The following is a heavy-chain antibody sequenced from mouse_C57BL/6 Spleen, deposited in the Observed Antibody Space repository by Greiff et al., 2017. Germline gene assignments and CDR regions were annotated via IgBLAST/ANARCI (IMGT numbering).Heavy chain of an antibody. CDR3: ARWEGYGRGAWFAY. V-gene: IGHV1-39*01. Sequence: VQLQQSGPELVKPGASVKISCKASGYSFTDYNMNWVKQSNGKSLEWIGVINPNYGTTSYNQKFKGKATLTVDQSASTAYMQLNSLTSEDSAVYYGARWEGYGRGAWFAYWGQGTLVTVSA. J-gene: IGHJ3*01. CDR1: GYSFTDYN. D-gene: IGHD1-1*01. CDR2: INPNYGTT.